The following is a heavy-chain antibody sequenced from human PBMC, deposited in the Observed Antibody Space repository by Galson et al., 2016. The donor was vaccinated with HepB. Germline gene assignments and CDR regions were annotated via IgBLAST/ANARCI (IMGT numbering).Heavy chain of an antibody. Sequence: SLRLSCAASGFSVSRNYMTWVRQAPGKGLEWVSSIYSDGRTYYADSVKGRFTISRDNSKNTLFLQMNGLRADDTAVYYCARDIYEGAMDDWGKGTTVTVSS. J-gene: IGHJ6*03. V-gene: IGHV3-53*01. D-gene: IGHD5/OR15-5a*01. CDR3: ARDIYEGAMDD. CDR2: IYSDGRT. CDR1: GFSVSRNY.